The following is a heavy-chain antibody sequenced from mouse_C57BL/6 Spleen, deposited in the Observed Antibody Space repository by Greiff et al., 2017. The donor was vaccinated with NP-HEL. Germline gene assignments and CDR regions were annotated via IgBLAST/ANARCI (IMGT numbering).Heavy chain of an antibody. D-gene: IGHD1-1*01. CDR2: ISSGSSTI. CDR3: ARRYYYGSSYYFDY. J-gene: IGHJ2*01. CDR1: GFTFSDYG. V-gene: IGHV5-17*01. Sequence: EVQVVESGGGLVKPGGSLKLSCAASGFTFSDYGMHWVRQAPEKGLEWVAYISSGSSTIYYADTVKGRVTISRDNAKNTLFLQMTSLRSEDTAMYYCARRYYYGSSYYFDYWGQGTTLTVSS.